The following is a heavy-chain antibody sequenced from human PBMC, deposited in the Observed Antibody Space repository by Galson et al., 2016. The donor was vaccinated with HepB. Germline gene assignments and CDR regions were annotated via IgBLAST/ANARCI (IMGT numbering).Heavy chain of an antibody. CDR3: VRDRERSLDY. V-gene: IGHV1-18*01. Sequence: SVKVSCKASGYTFTTYGITWVRQAPGQGLDWMGWIITHSGTTNHAQELQGRITMTTDTSTSTAYMELTNLKSDDTAVYYCVRDRERSLDYWGQGTLVSVSS. CDR1: GYTFTTYG. J-gene: IGHJ4*02. CDR2: IITHSGTT.